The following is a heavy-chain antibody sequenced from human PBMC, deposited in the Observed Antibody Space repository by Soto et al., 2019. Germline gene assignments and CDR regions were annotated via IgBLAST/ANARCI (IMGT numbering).Heavy chain of an antibody. D-gene: IGHD4-4*01. CDR3: ASSYSNYALIDYYYYGMDV. V-gene: IGHV1-3*01. CDR1: GYTFTSYA. J-gene: IGHJ6*02. Sequence: ASVKVSWKASGYTFTSYAMHLVRQAPGQRLEWMGWINAGNGNRKYSQKFQGRVTITRDTSASTAYMELSSLRSEDTAVYYCASSYSNYALIDYYYYGMDVWGQGTTVTVSS. CDR2: INAGNGNR.